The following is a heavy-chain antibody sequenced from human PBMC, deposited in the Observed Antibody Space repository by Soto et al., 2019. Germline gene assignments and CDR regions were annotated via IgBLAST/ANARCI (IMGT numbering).Heavy chain of an antibody. J-gene: IGHJ4*02. D-gene: IGHD3-22*01. CDR1: GFTFSSYA. CDR3: ARDSPYDSSGYVSRYYFDY. Sequence: GGSLRLSCAASGFTFSSYAMHWVRQAPGKGLEWVAVISYDGSNKYYADSVKGRFTISRDNSKNTLYLQMNSLRAEDTAVYYCARDSPYDSSGYVSRYYFDYWGQGTLVTVSS. V-gene: IGHV3-30-3*01. CDR2: ISYDGSNK.